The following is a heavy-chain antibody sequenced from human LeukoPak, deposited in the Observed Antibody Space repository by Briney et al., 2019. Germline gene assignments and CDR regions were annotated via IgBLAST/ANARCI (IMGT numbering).Heavy chain of an antibody. CDR3: ATSRPNRNYAIGGFDF. Sequence: GGSLRLSCAASGFTFSNFWMRWVRQAPGKGLEWVANIKPDSSEIHYLESVKGRFTISRDNAKNSLYLQMNSLRVEDTAVYYCATSRPNRNYAIGGFDFWGQGTLVTVSS. J-gene: IGHJ4*02. V-gene: IGHV3-7*01. CDR2: IKPDSSEI. D-gene: IGHD1-7*01. CDR1: GFTFSNFW.